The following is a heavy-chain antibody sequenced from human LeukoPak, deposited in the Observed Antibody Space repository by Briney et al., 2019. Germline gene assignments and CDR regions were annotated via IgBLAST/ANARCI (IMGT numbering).Heavy chain of an antibody. D-gene: IGHD6-13*01. CDR1: GFTFSSYA. CDR2: ISGSGGST. V-gene: IGHV3-23*01. Sequence: GGSLRLSCAASGFTFSSYAMSWVRQAPGKGLEWVSGISGSGGSTYYADSVKGRFTISRDNSKNTLYLQMNSLRGEDTAVYYCASYIAAAGRGFDYWGQGTLVTVSS. J-gene: IGHJ4*02. CDR3: ASYIAAAGRGFDY.